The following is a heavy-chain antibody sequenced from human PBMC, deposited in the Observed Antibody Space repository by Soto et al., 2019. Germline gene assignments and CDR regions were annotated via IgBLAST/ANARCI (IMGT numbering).Heavy chain of an antibody. J-gene: IGHJ6*02. V-gene: IGHV4-59*01. D-gene: IGHD2-2*01. CDR3: ARGTSWSGMDV. Sequence: SETLSLTCTVSGGSISSFSWSWIRQPPGKGLEWIGYIYFSGSANYNPSLKSRVTISVDTSKNQFSLNLSSVTAADTAVYYCARGTSWSGMDVWGQGTTVTVSS. CDR2: IYFSGSA. CDR1: GGSISSFS.